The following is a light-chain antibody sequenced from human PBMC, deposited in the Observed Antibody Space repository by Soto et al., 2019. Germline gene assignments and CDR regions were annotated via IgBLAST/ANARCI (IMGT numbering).Light chain of an antibody. CDR1: QTIRNNY. J-gene: IGKJ1*01. V-gene: IGKV3-20*01. CDR3: QQYGSSPKWT. Sequence: DIVMTQTPDSLAVSLGERATIHCKSSQTIRNNYVAWYQQKPGQAPRLLIYGASSRATGIPDRFSGSGSGTDFTLTISRLEPEDFAVYYCQQYGSSPKWTFGQGTKVDIK. CDR2: GAS.